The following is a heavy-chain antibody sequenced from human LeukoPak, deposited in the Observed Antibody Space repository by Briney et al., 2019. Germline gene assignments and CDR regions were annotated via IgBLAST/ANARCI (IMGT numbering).Heavy chain of an antibody. V-gene: IGHV3-48*03. Sequence: TGGSLRLSCAASGFTFSSYEMNWVRQAPGKGLEWVSYISSSGSTIYYADSVKGRFTISRDNAKNSLYLQMNSLRAEDTAVYYCARDGIWWDSSSWNYYYYGMDVWGQGTTVTVSS. J-gene: IGHJ6*02. CDR2: ISSSGSTI. CDR3: ARDGIWWDSSSWNYYYYGMDV. D-gene: IGHD6-13*01. CDR1: GFTFSSYE.